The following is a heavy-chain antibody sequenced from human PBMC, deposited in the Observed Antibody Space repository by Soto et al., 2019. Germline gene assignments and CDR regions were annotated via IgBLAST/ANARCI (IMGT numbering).Heavy chain of an antibody. CDR3: AKDGNWLDVYFDV. D-gene: IGHD6-19*01. CDR2: IYSGGST. V-gene: IGHV3-53*01. J-gene: IGHJ4*02. Sequence: GGSLRLSCAASGFTVSSNYMSWVRQAPGKGLEWVSVIYSGGSTYYADSVKGRFTISRDNSKNTLYLHMTNLRAEDTAVYYCAKDGNWLDVYFDVWGQGTPVTVS. CDR1: GFTVSSNY.